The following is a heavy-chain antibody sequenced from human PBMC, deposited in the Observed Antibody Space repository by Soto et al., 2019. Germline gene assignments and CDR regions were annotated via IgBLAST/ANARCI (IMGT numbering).Heavy chain of an antibody. CDR3: AREACSGGSCYSDGMDV. Sequence: SVKVSCKASGGTFSSYAISWVRQAPGQGLEWMGGIIPIFGTANYAQKFQGRVTITADESTSTAYMELSSLRSEDTAVYYCAREACSGGSCYSDGMDVWGQGTTVTVSS. CDR1: GGTFSSYA. CDR2: IIPIFGTA. D-gene: IGHD2-15*01. J-gene: IGHJ6*02. V-gene: IGHV1-69*13.